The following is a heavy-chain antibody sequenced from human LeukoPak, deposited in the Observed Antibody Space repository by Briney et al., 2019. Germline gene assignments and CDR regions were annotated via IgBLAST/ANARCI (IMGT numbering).Heavy chain of an antibody. D-gene: IGHD5-18*01. CDR1: GFTVSSNY. CDR2: VSADGTNE. V-gene: IGHV3-30*09. Sequence: GGSLRLSCAVSGFTVSSNYMSWVRQAPGKGLEWVTTVSADGTNEYSADSVKGRLVMSRDNSKNTVYLQMSSLRAEDTAVYYCAKDLRYSYVLDYWGQGTLVTVSS. J-gene: IGHJ4*02. CDR3: AKDLRYSYVLDY.